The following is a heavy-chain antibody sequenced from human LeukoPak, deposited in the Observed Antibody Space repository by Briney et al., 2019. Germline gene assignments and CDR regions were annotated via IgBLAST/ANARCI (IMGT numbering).Heavy chain of an antibody. V-gene: IGHV3-15*01. CDR3: TTESRFRLILDY. D-gene: IGHD2-21*01. CDR2: IKTKSDGGTT. Sequence: GGSLRLSCAASGFIFSNAWMSWVRQAPGKGLEWVGRIKTKSDGGTTDYAAPVKGRFTISRDDSKEMIYLHMNSLKTEDTAVYYCTTESRFRLILDYWGQGALVTVSS. CDR1: GFIFSNAW. J-gene: IGHJ4*02.